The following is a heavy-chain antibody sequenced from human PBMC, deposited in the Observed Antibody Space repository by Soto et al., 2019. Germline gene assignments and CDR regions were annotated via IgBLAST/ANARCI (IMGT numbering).Heavy chain of an antibody. CDR1: GFTFSSYA. V-gene: IGHV3-23*01. CDR3: AKDGSDQWLEYYYYYMAV. J-gene: IGHJ6*03. Sequence: GGSLRLSCAASGFTFSSYAMTWVRQAPGKGLEWVSAINGNGNDAYYAGSVKGRFTISRDNSRNTLYLQMNSLRADDTAVYYCAKDGSDQWLEYYYYYMAVWGKGTTVTVSS. CDR2: INGNGNDA. D-gene: IGHD6-19*01.